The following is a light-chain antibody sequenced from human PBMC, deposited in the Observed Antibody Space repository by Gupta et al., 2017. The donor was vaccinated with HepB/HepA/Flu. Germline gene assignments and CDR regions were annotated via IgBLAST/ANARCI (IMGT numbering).Light chain of an antibody. V-gene: IGKV3D-11*02. CDR1: QSVSSY. CDR3: QQRSNWQLT. Sequence: EIVLTQSPATLSLSPGERATLSCRASQSVSSYLAWYQQKPGQAPRLLIYDASKRATGIPARFSGSGPGTDFTLTISSLEPEDFAVYYCQQRSNWQLTFGQGTRLEIK. CDR2: DAS. J-gene: IGKJ5*01.